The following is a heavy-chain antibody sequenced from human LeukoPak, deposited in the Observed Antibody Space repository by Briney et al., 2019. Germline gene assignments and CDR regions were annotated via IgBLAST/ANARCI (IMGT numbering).Heavy chain of an antibody. CDR1: GYXFTSYG. CDR2: ISTYNGDT. CDR3: ARDLSTLSPRRFAY. D-gene: IGHD2/OR15-2a*01. J-gene: IGHJ4*02. Sequence: PGASVKVSCKASGYXFTSYGISWVRQAPGQGLEWMGWISTYNGDTNYAQKLQGRVTMTTDTSTSTAYMELRSLRSDDTAVYYCARDLSTLSPRRFAYWGQGTLVTVSS. V-gene: IGHV1-18*01.